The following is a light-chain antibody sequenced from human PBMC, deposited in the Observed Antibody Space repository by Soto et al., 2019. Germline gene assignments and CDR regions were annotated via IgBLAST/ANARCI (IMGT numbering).Light chain of an antibody. CDR2: DAS. CDR1: QSLSSY. CDR3: QHRSNWPLT. Sequence: EIVLTQSPATLSLSPGERAILSCRASQSLSSYLAWYQQKPGQAPRLLIHDASNRATGIPARFSGSGSGTDFTLTISSLEPEDCAVYYCQHRSNWPLTFGGGTKVEIK. V-gene: IGKV3-11*01. J-gene: IGKJ4*01.